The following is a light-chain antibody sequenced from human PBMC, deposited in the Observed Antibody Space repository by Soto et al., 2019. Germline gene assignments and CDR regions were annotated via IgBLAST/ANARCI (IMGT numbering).Light chain of an antibody. J-gene: IGLJ2*01. V-gene: IGLV7-43*01. CDR1: TGAVTSGYY. CDR3: LLYYGGAQV. Sequence: QAVVTQEPSLTVSPGGTVTLTCASSTGAVTSGYYPNWFQQKPGQAPRALIYSISNKHSWNPARFSGSLLGGKAALTLSGVQPEDEAEYYCLLYYGGAQVFGGGTKLTVL. CDR2: SIS.